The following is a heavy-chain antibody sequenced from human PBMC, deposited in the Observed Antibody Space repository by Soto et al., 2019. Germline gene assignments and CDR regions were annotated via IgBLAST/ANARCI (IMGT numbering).Heavy chain of an antibody. CDR2: INAGNGNT. D-gene: IGHD3-22*01. CDR1: GYTFTSYA. Sequence: GASVKVSCKASGYTFTSYAMHWVRQAPGQRLEWMGWINAGNGNTKYSQKFQGRVTITRDTSASTAYMELSSLRSEDTAVYYCARDQGYYDSSGYYELYFDYWGQGTLVTGLL. V-gene: IGHV1-3*01. J-gene: IGHJ4*02. CDR3: ARDQGYYDSSGYYELYFDY.